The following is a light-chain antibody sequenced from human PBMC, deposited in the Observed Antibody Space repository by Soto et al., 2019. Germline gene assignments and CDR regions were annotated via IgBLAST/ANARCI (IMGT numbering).Light chain of an antibody. CDR2: YAS. CDR3: QQRSNWPVT. Sequence: EIVWTQSPATLSLSPGERATLSCRAIQSVTSYLAWYQQKPGQAPRLLIYYASNRAPGIPARFSGSGYGTDFTLTISSLEPEDFAVYYCQQRSNWPVTFGQGTKVEIK. J-gene: IGKJ1*01. V-gene: IGKV3-11*01. CDR1: QSVTSY.